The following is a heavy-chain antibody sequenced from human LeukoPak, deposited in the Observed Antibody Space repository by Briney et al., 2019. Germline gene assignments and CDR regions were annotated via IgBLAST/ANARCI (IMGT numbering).Heavy chain of an antibody. CDR3: ASRGSRASRPLYFDY. V-gene: IGHV4-34*01. D-gene: IGHD6-25*01. J-gene: IGHJ4*02. Sequence: SETLSLTCAVYGGSFSGYYWSWIRQPPGKGLEWIGEINHSGSTNYNPSLKSRVTISVDTSKNQFSLKLSSVTAADTAVYYCASRGSRASRPLYFDYWGQGTLVTVSS. CDR1: GGSFSGYY. CDR2: INHSGST.